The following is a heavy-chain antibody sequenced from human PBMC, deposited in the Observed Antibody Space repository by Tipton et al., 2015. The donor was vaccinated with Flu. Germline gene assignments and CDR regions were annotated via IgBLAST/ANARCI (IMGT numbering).Heavy chain of an antibody. CDR1: GYSFTSYW. CDR2: ISGSGDST. Sequence: QLVQSGAEVKKPGESLKISCKVSGYSFTSYWIGWVRQMPGKGLEWVSGISGSGDSTMEADSVKGRFPISRDNSKNMVYMQMNSLRAEDTAVYYCARGVNGGFDLWGQGTLVTVSS. J-gene: IGHJ4*02. CDR3: ARGVNGGFDL. V-gene: IGHV3-23*04. D-gene: IGHD2-8*01.